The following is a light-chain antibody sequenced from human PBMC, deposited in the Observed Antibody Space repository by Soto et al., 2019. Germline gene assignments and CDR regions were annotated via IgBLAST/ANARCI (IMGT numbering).Light chain of an antibody. J-gene: IGKJ2*01. CDR3: QQYYSIPYT. CDR1: QSILYSSNNKNY. CDR2: WAS. Sequence: DIVMTQSPDSLAVSLGERATINCKSSQSILYSSNNKNYLAWYQRKPGQPPKVLIYWASTRESGVPDRFSGSGSGTDFALTISSLQAEDVAVYSCQQYYSIPYTLGQGTKLEIK. V-gene: IGKV4-1*01.